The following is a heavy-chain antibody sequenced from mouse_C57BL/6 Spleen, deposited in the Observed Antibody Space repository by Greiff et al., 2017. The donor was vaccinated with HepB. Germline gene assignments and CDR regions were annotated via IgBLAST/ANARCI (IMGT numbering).Heavy chain of an antibody. CDR2: ISYDGSN. CDR3: AREGTTAGYFDY. J-gene: IGHJ2*01. V-gene: IGHV3-6*01. D-gene: IGHD1-2*01. CDR1: GYSITSGYY. Sequence: EVQLQESGPGLVKPSQSLSLTCSVTGYSITSGYYWNWIRQFPGNKLEWMGYISYDGSNNYNPSLKNRISITRDTSKNQFFLKLNSVTTEDTATYYCAREGTTAGYFDYWGQGTTLTVSS.